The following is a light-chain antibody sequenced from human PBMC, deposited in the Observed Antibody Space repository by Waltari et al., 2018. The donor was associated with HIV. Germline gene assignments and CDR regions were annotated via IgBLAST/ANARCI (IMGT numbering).Light chain of an antibody. CDR3: VLYMGGGIYV. V-gene: IGLV8-61*01. CDR2: NTN. J-gene: IGLJ1*01. Sequence: QTVVTQAPSFSVSPGWTITLTSVFISASVPPHSYPSCYQQTPGRAPRTLIYNTNIRSSGVPDRFSASILGNKAALTITGAQADDESDYYCVLYMGGGIYVFGTGTKVTVL. CDR1: SASVPPHSY.